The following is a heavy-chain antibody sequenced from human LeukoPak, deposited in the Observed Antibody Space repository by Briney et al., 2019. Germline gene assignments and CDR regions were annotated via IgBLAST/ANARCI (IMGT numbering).Heavy chain of an antibody. CDR1: GGSISSYY. CDR3: ARGRKHQLPQHFDY. J-gene: IGHJ4*02. D-gene: IGHD2-2*01. Sequence: SETLSLTCTVSGGSISSYYWSWIRQPAGKGLEWIGRIYTSGSTNYNPSLKSRVTMSVDTSTHQFSLKLRSVTAADTAVYYCARGRKHQLPQHFDYWGQGTLVTVSS. CDR2: IYTSGST. V-gene: IGHV4-4*07.